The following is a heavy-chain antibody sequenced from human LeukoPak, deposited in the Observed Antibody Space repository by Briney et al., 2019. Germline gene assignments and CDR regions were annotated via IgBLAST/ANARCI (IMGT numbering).Heavy chain of an antibody. Sequence: GGSLRLSCAASGFTFSSYATHWVRQAPGKGLEWVAVISYDGSSKYYADSVRGRFTISRDNSKNTLYLQMNSLRADDSAVYYCARGKGSESGYDYFLDYWGQGTLVTVSS. CDR3: ARGKGSESGYDYFLDY. V-gene: IGHV3-30-3*01. J-gene: IGHJ4*02. CDR2: ISYDGSSK. D-gene: IGHD5-12*01. CDR1: GFTFSSYA.